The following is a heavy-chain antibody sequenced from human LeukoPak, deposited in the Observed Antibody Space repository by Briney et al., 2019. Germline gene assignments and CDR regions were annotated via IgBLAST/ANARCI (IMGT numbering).Heavy chain of an antibody. D-gene: IGHD1-26*01. CDR1: GGSISSYY. V-gene: IGHV4-59*01. Sequence: PSETLSLTCTVSGGSISSYYWSWIRQPPGKGLEWIGYISYSGTTNYNPSLKSRPTISRDMSKNQFSLRLSSVTAADTAVYYCARDWESLSGSYYVFDIWGQGTMVTVSS. J-gene: IGHJ3*02. CDR3: ARDWESLSGSYYVFDI. CDR2: ISYSGTT.